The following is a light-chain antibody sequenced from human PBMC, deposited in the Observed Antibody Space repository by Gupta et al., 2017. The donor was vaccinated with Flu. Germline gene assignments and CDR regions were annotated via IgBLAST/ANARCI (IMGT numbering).Light chain of an antibody. CDR3: QQSDSTPRT. CDR1: QSITSY. CDR2: ATS. Sequence: PSSLSASVGDRVSISCRASQSITSYVNWYQQRPGKAPTLLIYATSNLQSGVPSRCSGSGSGTDFTLTISSLQPEDFATYYCQQSDSTPRTFGEGTKVEIK. J-gene: IGKJ1*01. V-gene: IGKV1-39*01.